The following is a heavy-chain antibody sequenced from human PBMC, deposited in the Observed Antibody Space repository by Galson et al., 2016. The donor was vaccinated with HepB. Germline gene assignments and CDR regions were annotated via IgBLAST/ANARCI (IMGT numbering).Heavy chain of an antibody. V-gene: IGHV3-74*01. D-gene: IGHD2-15*01. J-gene: IGHJ6*02. CDR1: GFTFSKYW. CDR2: INGDGSST. CDR3: AILSVDVVVEMNGMDV. Sequence: SLRLSCAASGFTFSKYWMHWVRQAPEKGLVWVSRINGDGSSTAYADSVKGRFTISRDNAKNTLYLQVNSLRAEDTAMYYCAILSVDVVVEMNGMDVWGHGTTVTVSS.